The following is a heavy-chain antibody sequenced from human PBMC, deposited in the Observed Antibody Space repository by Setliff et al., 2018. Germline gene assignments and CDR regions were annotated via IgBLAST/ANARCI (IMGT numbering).Heavy chain of an antibody. CDR3: RFWSGYYKNDY. CDR2: IYYDGRT. D-gene: IGHD3-3*01. J-gene: IGHJ4*02. CDR1: GGSISRSSYY. Sequence: PSETLSLTCSVSGGSISRSSYYWTWIRQPPGKGLEWIASIYYDGRTFAHPSVRGRVTISEDTSKKQLSLKMSSVTAADTAVYYCRFWSGYYKNDYWGRGTLVTVSS. V-gene: IGHV4-39*07.